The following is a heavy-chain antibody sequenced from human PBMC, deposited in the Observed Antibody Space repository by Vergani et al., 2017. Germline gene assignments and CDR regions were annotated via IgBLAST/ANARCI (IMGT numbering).Heavy chain of an antibody. J-gene: IGHJ4*02. CDR1: GFSFSTYS. CDR2: ISGRSNYI. Sequence: VQLQESGGGLVKPGGSLTVSCAASGFSFSTYSINWVRQAPGKGLEWVSSISGRSNYIYYADSLKGRFTISRDNSKNSVYLQMNSLRAEDTAIYYCARKKYYDSKDYYQVEPFAYWVQGTLVTVSS. D-gene: IGHD3-22*01. CDR3: ARKKYYDSKDYYQVEPFAY. V-gene: IGHV3-21*02.